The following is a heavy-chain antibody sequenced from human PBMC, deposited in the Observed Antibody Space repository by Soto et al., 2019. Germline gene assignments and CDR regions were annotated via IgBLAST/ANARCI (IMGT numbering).Heavy chain of an antibody. D-gene: IGHD3-22*01. J-gene: IGHJ4*02. CDR2: IYGNDDK. CDR1: GFSLTTNRVA. CDR3: AHRPYYYDDSSGYYFH. Sequence: QITLKESAPTLVKPTQTLTLTCTFSGFSLTTNRVAVGWIRQPPGKALEWLALIYGNDDKEYSPSLKSRLTIIKDTSKNQVALTVTNMDPVDTATYYCAHRPYYYDDSSGYYFHWGQGTLVTVSS. V-gene: IGHV2-5*01.